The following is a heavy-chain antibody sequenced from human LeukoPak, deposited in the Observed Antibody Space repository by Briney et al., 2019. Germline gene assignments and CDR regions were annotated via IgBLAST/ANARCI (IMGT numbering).Heavy chain of an antibody. D-gene: IGHD3-10*01. V-gene: IGHV3-7*01. CDR3: ARDYGSGGYYNAFDY. CDR1: GFTFSSYW. CDR2: IKQDGSEK. Sequence: PGGSLRLSCAASGFTFSSYWMSWVRQAPGKGLEWVANIKQDGSEKYYVDSVKGRFTISRDNAKNSLYLQMNSLRAEDTAVYYCARDYGSGGYYNAFDYWGQGTLVTVSS. J-gene: IGHJ4*02.